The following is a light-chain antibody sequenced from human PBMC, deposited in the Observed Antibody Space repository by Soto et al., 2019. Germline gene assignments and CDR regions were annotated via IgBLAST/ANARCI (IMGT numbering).Light chain of an antibody. CDR2: GAS. J-gene: IGKJ2*01. V-gene: IGKV3-20*01. CDR1: QSVSSSY. CDR3: KQYGSSTHT. Sequence: EIVLTQSPGTLSLSPGERATLSCRASQSVSSSYLAWYQHKPGQAPRLLIYGASSRATGITDRFSGSGSGTDFTLTISRLEPADLAVYYCKQYGSSTHTFGQGTKLEIK.